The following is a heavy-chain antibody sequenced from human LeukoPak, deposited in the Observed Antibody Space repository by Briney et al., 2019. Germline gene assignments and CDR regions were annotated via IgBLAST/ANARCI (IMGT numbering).Heavy chain of an antibody. J-gene: IGHJ3*02. D-gene: IGHD6-19*01. Sequence: ASVKVSCKASGYTFTGYYMHWVRLAPGQGLEWMGWINPNSGGTNYAQKFQGRVTMTRDTSISTAYMELSRLRSDDTAVYYCARGRGSGWYVGAFDIWGQGTMVTVSS. CDR2: INPNSGGT. CDR3: ARGRGSGWYVGAFDI. CDR1: GYTFTGYY. V-gene: IGHV1-2*02.